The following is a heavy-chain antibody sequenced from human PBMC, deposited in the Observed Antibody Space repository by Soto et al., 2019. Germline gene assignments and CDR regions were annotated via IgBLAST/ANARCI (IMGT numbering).Heavy chain of an antibody. V-gene: IGHV1-2*04. CDR1: GYTFTGYY. CDR3: ARSRVGYYDFWSGLGVGYYYGMDV. J-gene: IGHJ6*02. CDR2: INPNSGGT. Sequence: ASVKVSCKASGYTFTGYYMHWVRQAPGQGLEWMGWINPNSGGTNYAQKFRGWVTMTRDTSISTAYMELSRLRSDDTAVYYCARSRVGYYDFWSGLGVGYYYGMDVWGQGTRVTVSS. D-gene: IGHD3-3*01.